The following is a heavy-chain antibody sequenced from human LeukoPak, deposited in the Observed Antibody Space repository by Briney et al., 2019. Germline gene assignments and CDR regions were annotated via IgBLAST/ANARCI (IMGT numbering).Heavy chain of an antibody. V-gene: IGHV3-21*04. J-gene: IGHJ4*02. Sequence: GGSLRLSCAASGFIFSTYSMNWVRQAPGKGLEWVSSITTTSRYIFYADSVKGRFTNSRDNAKNSLYLQMNSLRAEDTAVYYCAKFGSPIPGDYWGQGTLVTVSS. CDR3: AKFGSPIPGDY. CDR2: ITTTSRYI. D-gene: IGHD2-2*02. CDR1: GFIFSTYS.